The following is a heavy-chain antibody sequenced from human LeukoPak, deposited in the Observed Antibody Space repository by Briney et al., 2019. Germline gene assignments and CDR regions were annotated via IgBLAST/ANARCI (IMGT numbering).Heavy chain of an antibody. CDR1: GLTFSSYS. D-gene: IGHD3-9*01. V-gene: IGHV3-48*04. Sequence: PGGSLRLSCVASGLTFSSYSINWVRQAPGKGLERLSYISSSSTIYYADSVKGRFAISRDNAENSLYLQMNSLRAEDTAVYYCARSFYYDTLTGYYFFDYWGQGTLVTVSS. CDR2: ISSSSTI. CDR3: ARSFYYDTLTGYYFFDY. J-gene: IGHJ4*02.